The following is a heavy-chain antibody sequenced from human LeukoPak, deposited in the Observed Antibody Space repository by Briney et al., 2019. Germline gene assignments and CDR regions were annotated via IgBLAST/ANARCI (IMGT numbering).Heavy chain of an antibody. Sequence: GGSLRLSCAASGFTFSSYAVSWVRQAPGKGLEWVSAISGSGGSTYYADSVKGRFTISRDNSKNALYLQMNSLRAEDTAVYYCAKGPPRFGYYYYMDVWGKGTTVTVSS. D-gene: IGHD3-10*01. J-gene: IGHJ6*03. CDR3: AKGPPRFGYYYYMDV. CDR2: ISGSGGST. CDR1: GFTFSSYA. V-gene: IGHV3-23*01.